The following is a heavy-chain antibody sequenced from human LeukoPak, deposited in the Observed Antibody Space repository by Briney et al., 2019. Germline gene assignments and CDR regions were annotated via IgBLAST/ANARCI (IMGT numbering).Heavy chain of an antibody. CDR3: AKKGPSGSLSYYYYYGMDV. V-gene: IGHV4-59*08. D-gene: IGHD6-19*01. CDR2: MYHTGHT. J-gene: IGHJ6*02. CDR1: GGSISNYY. Sequence: SETLSLTCNVSGGSISNYYWSWIRQPPGKGLEWIGYMYHTGHTMYNSSLKSRVTMSLDTSKNHFSLRLSSVTAADTAVYYCAKKGPSGSLSYYYYYGMDVWGQGTTVTVSS.